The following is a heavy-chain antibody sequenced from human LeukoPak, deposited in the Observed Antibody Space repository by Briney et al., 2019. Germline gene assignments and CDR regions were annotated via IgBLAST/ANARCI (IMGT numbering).Heavy chain of an antibody. Sequence: SETLSLTCAVYGGSFSGYYWSWIRRPPGKGLEWIGEINHSGSTNYNPSLKSRVTISEDTSKNQFSLKLSSVTAADTAVYYCASGGKDRYYYGSGSFPNDYWGQGTLVTVSS. J-gene: IGHJ4*02. D-gene: IGHD3-10*01. V-gene: IGHV4-34*01. CDR2: INHSGST. CDR1: GGSFSGYY. CDR3: ASGGKDRYYYGSGSFPNDY.